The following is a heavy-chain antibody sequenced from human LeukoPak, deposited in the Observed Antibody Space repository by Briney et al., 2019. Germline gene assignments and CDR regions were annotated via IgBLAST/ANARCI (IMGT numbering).Heavy chain of an antibody. CDR1: GFTFSSYG. Sequence: GGSLRLSCAASGFTFSSYGMHWVRQAPGKGLERVAVISYDGSNKYYADSVKGRFTISRDNSKNTLYLQMNSLRAEDTAVYYCAKVRYCSSTSCYYFDYWGQGTLVTVSS. D-gene: IGHD2-2*01. CDR2: ISYDGSNK. J-gene: IGHJ4*02. CDR3: AKVRYCSSTSCYYFDY. V-gene: IGHV3-30*18.